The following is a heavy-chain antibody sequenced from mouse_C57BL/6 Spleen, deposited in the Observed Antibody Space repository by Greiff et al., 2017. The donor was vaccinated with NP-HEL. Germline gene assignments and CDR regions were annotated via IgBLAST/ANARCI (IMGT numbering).Heavy chain of an antibody. D-gene: IGHD2-2*01. CDR1: GYTFTSYW. J-gene: IGHJ3*01. CDR2: IHPNSGST. CDR3: ARIYYGYDVGVAY. V-gene: IGHV1-64*01. Sequence: QVQLQQPGAELVKPGASVKLSCKASGYTFTSYWMHWVKQRPGQGLEWIGMIHPNSGSTNYNEKFKSKATLTVDKSSSTAYMQLSSLTSEDSAVYYCARIYYGYDVGVAYWGQGTLVTVSA.